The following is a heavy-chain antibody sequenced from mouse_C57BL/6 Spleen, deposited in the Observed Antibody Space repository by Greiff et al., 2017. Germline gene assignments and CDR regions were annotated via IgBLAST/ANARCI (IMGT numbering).Heavy chain of an antibody. V-gene: IGHV5-9*01. CDR1: GFTFSSYT. Sequence: EVKLQESGGGLVKPGGSLKLSCAASGFTFSSYTMSWVRQTPEKRLEWVATISGGGGNTYYPDSVKGRFTISRDNAKNTLYLQMSSLRSEDTALYYCARRDSNYFFFAYWGQGTLVTVSA. CDR3: ARRDSNYFFFAY. D-gene: IGHD2-5*01. CDR2: ISGGGGNT. J-gene: IGHJ3*01.